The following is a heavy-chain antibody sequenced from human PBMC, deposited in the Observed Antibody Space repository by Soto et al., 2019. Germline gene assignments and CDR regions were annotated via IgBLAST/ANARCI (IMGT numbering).Heavy chain of an antibody. CDR1: GYSFTTFC. D-gene: IGHD3-22*01. J-gene: IGHJ6*02. Sequence: GESLKISCKGSGYSFTTFCIGWVLQMPGKGLEWMGIIYPGDSDTRYSPSFQGQVTISADKSISTAYLQWSSLKASDTAMYYCAIGLYYYDSSGYSYDYYGMDVWGQGTTVTVSS. CDR3: AIGLYYYDSSGYSYDYYGMDV. CDR2: IYPGDSDT. V-gene: IGHV5-51*01.